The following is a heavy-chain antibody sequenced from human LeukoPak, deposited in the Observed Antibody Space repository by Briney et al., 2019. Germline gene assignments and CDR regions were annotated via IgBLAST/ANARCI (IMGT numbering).Heavy chain of an antibody. Sequence: SVKVSCKASGYTFTNYYMQWVRQAPGQGLEWMGIINASGGGTRYAQKFQGRVTMTRDTSTNTVYMEMSSLRSEDTAVYYCARDPDYGDYGRGDYYYGMDVWGQGTTVIVSS. D-gene: IGHD4-17*01. V-gene: IGHV1-46*01. CDR1: GYTFTNYY. J-gene: IGHJ6*02. CDR3: ARDPDYGDYGRGDYYYGMDV. CDR2: INASGGGT.